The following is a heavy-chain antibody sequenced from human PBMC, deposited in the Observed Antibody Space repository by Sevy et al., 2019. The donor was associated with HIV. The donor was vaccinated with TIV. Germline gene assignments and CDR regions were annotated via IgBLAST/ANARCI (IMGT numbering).Heavy chain of an antibody. J-gene: IGHJ6*02. D-gene: IGHD3-10*01. CDR3: VKSYGSGSYYSFGYYYGMDV. V-gene: IGHV3-64D*06. CDR1: GFTFSSYA. CDR2: ISSNGGST. Sequence: GGSLRLSCSASGFTFSSYAMHWVRQAPGKGLEYVSAISSNGGSTYYADSVKGRFTISRDNSKNTLYLQMSSLRAEDTAVYYCVKSYGSGSYYSFGYYYGMDVWGQGTTVTVSS.